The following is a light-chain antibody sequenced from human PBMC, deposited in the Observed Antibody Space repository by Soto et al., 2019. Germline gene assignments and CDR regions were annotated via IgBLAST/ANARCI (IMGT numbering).Light chain of an antibody. J-gene: IGLJ3*02. V-gene: IGLV1-47*01. CDR1: SSNIGSKY. Sequence: QSVLTQTPSASGTPGQRVTISCSGSSSNIGSKYVYWYQQLPGTAPKLLIYKRDQRPSGVPDRFSGSKSGTSASLAISGLRSEDEADYHCATWDDSLSAWVFGGGTKLTVL. CDR2: KRD. CDR3: ATWDDSLSAWV.